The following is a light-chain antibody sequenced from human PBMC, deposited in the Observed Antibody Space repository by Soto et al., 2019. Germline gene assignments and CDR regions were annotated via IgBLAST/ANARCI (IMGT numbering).Light chain of an antibody. J-gene: IGKJ4*01. CDR2: DAT. V-gene: IGKV3D-15*01. CDR1: QSVSSN. CDR3: QQYHDWPPLT. Sequence: DIVMTQSPATLSESPGERVTLSCRASQSVSSNLAWYQQKPGQPPGLLIYDATSRATGIPSRFSGSGSGTDFTLTITSLQSEDFAVYFCQQYHDWPPLTFGGGTKVEIK.